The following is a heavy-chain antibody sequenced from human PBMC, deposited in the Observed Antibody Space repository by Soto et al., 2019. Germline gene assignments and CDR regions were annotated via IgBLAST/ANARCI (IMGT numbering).Heavy chain of an antibody. V-gene: IGHV3-23*01. CDR2: ISGSGGST. D-gene: IGHD3-10*01. Sequence: GGSLRLSCAASGLTFSSYAMSWVRQAPGKGLEWVSAISGSGGSTYYADSVKGRFTISRDNSKNTLYLQMNSLRAEDTAVYYCAKGGFGEPFTNFDYWGQGTLVTVSS. CDR3: AKGGFGEPFTNFDY. J-gene: IGHJ4*02. CDR1: GLTFSSYA.